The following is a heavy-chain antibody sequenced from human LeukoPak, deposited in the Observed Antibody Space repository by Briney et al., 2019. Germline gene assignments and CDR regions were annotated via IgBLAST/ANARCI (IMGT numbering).Heavy chain of an antibody. CDR1: GFSFSTYW. V-gene: IGHV3-74*01. J-gene: IGHJ5*02. CDR3: TRRVDATRWYDP. D-gene: IGHD2-15*01. CDR2: INGDGSTT. Sequence: PGGSLRLSCAASGFSFSTYWMHWVRQAPGEGLLWVSRINGDGSTTNYADSVKGRFTISRDNAKNTLYLQMNRLRAEDTAVYYCTRRVDATRWYDPWGQGTLVTVSS.